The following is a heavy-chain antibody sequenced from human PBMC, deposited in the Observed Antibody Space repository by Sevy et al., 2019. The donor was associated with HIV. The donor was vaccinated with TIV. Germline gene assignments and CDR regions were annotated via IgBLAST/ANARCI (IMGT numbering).Heavy chain of an antibody. Sequence: GGSLRLSCAASGFTFSNAWMSWVRQAPGKGLEWVGRIKSKTDGGTTDYAAPVKGRFTISRDNAKNSLYLQVNSLRAEDTAVYYCARDSGEGYYAMDVWGQGTTVTVSS. V-gene: IGHV3-15*01. CDR1: GFTFSNAW. CDR2: IKSKTDGGTT. D-gene: IGHD3-10*01. CDR3: ARDSGEGYYAMDV. J-gene: IGHJ6*02.